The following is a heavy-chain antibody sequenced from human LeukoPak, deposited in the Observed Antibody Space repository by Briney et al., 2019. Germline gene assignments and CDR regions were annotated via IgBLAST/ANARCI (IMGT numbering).Heavy chain of an antibody. Sequence: GGSLRLSCAASGFTFSSYWMSWVRQAPGKGLEWVANIKQDGSEKYYVDSVKGRFTISRDNAKNSLYLQMNSLRAEDTAVYYCARFEPSSGWKLFDYWGQGTLVTVSS. D-gene: IGHD6-19*01. V-gene: IGHV3-7*01. J-gene: IGHJ4*02. CDR2: IKQDGSEK. CDR1: GFTFSSYW. CDR3: ARFEPSSGWKLFDY.